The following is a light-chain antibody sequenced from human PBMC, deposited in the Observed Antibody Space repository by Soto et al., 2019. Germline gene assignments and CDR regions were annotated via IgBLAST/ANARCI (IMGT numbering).Light chain of an antibody. J-gene: IGLJ1*01. V-gene: IGLV2-14*01. Sequence: QSVLTHPASVSGSPGQSITISCTGTSGDVGNYKYVSWYQQHPGKAPKLMIYEVSNRPSGVSNRFSGSKSGNTASLTISGLQAEDETDYYCFSYTSSGTYHLGTGNKVTV. CDR3: FSYTSSGTYH. CDR1: SGDVGNYKY. CDR2: EVS.